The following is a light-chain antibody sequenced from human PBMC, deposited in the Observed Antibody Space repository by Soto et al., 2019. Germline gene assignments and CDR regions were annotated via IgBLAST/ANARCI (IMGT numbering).Light chain of an antibody. Sequence: EIVLTQSPATLSLSAGEGATLSCRASQSVSTYLAWYQQKPGQAPRLLIYDASNRATGIPARFSGSGSGTDFTISISSLEPEDFAVYYCQQRSTWPLTFGGGTTVEIK. J-gene: IGKJ4*01. V-gene: IGKV3-11*01. CDR3: QQRSTWPLT. CDR2: DAS. CDR1: QSVSTY.